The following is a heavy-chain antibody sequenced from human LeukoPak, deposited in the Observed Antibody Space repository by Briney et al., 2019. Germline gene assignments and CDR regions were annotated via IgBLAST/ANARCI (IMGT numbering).Heavy chain of an antibody. J-gene: IGHJ4*02. CDR3: ARDHCDDAACYPFDR. V-gene: IGHV4-4*07. CDR1: GASFNYYY. Sequence: SETLSLTCNVSGASFNYYYWSWIRQPAGKGLDWIGRVYLGGSTNYNPSLKSRVMMSLDKANNQFSLRLSSVTAADTATYYCARDHCDDAACYPFDRWGQGTLVTVSS. D-gene: IGHD2-21*01. CDR2: VYLGGST.